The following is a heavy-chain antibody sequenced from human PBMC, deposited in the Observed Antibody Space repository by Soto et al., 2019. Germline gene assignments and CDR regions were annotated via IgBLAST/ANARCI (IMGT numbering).Heavy chain of an antibody. V-gene: IGHV1-8*01. J-gene: IGHJ4*02. CDR1: GYTFTSYD. D-gene: IGHD1-1*01. CDR2: MNPNTGNA. Sequence: ASVKVSCKASGYTFTSYDINWVRLVTGQGLEWMGWMNPNTGNAGYAQKFQGRVTMTRSTSISTAYMELSSLGSEDTAVYYCARKYAYRNDLFDHWGQGTPVTVSS. CDR3: ARKYAYRNDLFDH.